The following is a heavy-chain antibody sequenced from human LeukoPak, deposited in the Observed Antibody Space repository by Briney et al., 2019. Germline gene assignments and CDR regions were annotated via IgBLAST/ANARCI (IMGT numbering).Heavy chain of an antibody. CDR1: GFTFSSYT. Sequence: GGSLRLSCAASGFTFSSYTMNWVRQAPGKGLEWVSYISTSSSSIYYADSVKGRFTISRDNSKNTLYLQMNSLRAEDTAVYYCARDYVVVAAWGQGTLVTVSS. J-gene: IGHJ4*02. D-gene: IGHD2-15*01. CDR2: ISTSSSSI. CDR3: ARDYVVVAA. V-gene: IGHV3-48*01.